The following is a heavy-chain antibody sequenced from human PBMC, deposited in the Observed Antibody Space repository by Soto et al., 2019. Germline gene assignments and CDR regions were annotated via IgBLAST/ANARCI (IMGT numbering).Heavy chain of an antibody. D-gene: IGHD5-18*01. J-gene: IGHJ4*02. CDR2: IYSGGGT. CDR3: AGGNSNGYFDY. V-gene: IGHV3-66*01. CDR1: GFTVGSNY. Sequence: EVQLVESGGGLVQPGGSLRLSCAASGFTVGSNYMFWVRQAPGKGLEWVSTIYSGGGTYYADSVKGRFTISRDNPKNTLNLKMHSLRDEDTAVYHCAGGNSNGYFDYWGQGTLVTVSS.